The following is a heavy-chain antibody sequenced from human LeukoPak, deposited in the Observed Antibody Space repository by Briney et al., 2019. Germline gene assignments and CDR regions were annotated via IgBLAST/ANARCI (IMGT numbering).Heavy chain of an antibody. D-gene: IGHD3-10*01. CDR3: ARVGYYGSADAFDI. Sequence: SETLSLTCAVYGGSFSGYYWSWIRQPPGKGLEWIGEINHSGSTNYNPSLKSRVTISVDTSKNQFSLKLSSVTAADTAVYYCARVGYYGSADAFDIWGQGTMVTVSS. CDR2: INHSGST. J-gene: IGHJ3*02. CDR1: GGSFSGYY. V-gene: IGHV4-34*01.